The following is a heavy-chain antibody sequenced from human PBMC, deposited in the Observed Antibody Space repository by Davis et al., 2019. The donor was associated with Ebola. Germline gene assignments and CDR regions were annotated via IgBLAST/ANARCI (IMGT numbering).Heavy chain of an antibody. CDR3: ARDKAQSYYGSPAYNYYYNGVDV. V-gene: IGHV4-30-2*01. J-gene: IGHJ6*02. D-gene: IGHD3-22*01. CDR2: IYHSGSA. Sequence: MPSETLSLTCAVSGASIASGGYSWSWIRQPPGKGLEWIGYIYHSGSAYYNPSLKSRVTMSVDRSRNQFSLSLSSVTAADTAVYFCARDKAQSYYGSPAYNYYYNGVDVWGQGTTVIVSS. CDR1: GASIASGGYS.